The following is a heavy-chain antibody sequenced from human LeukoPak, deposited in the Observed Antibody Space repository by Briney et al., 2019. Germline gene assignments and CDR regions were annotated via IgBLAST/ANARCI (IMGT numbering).Heavy chain of an antibody. CDR3: ARANFYYDSSGSKWWFDP. V-gene: IGHV1-18*01. D-gene: IGHD3-22*01. J-gene: IGHJ5*02. CDR1: GYTFTSYG. CDR2: ISAYNGNT. Sequence: ASVKVSCKASGYTFTSYGISWVRQAPGQGLEWMGWISAYNGNTNYAQKLQGRVTMTTDTSTSTAYMELRSLRSDDTAVYYCARANFYYDSSGSKWWFDPWGQGTLVTVPS.